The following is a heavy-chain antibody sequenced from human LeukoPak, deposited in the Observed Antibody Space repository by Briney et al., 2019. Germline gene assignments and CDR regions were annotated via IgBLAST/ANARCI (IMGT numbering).Heavy chain of an antibody. CDR2: INPDSGGT. CDR3: ARGPFGNCGGGPCHFRDIDNWYDP. J-gene: IGHJ5*02. D-gene: IGHD2-21*01. V-gene: IGHV1-2*02. CDR1: GYTFTGYY. Sequence: GASVKVSCKASGYTFTGYYLHWVLQAPGQGLEWMGWINPDSGGTNYAQNFQGRVTMTRDTSITTAYMELSGLTSDDTAVYYCARGPFGNCGGGPCHFRDIDNWYDPWGQGTLVTVSS.